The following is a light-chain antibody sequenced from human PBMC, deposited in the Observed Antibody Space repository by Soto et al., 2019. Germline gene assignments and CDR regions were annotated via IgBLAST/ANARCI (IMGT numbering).Light chain of an antibody. CDR2: GAS. CDR3: QQYGGSPYT. Sequence: EIVLTQSPGTLSLSPGERATLSCRASLSVRSNYLAWYQQKPGQAPRLLIYGASSRATGIPDRFSGTGSGTDFPLTISRLEPEDFAVYYCQQYGGSPYTFGQGTKLEIK. V-gene: IGKV3-20*01. J-gene: IGKJ2*01. CDR1: LSVRSNY.